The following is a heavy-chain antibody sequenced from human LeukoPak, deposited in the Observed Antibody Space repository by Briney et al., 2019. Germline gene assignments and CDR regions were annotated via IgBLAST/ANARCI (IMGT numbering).Heavy chain of an antibody. CDR1: GGSFSGYY. Sequence: SETLSLTCAVYGGSFSGYYWSWIRQPPGEGLEWIGQIHHSGSTNYNPSLKSRVTISVDTSKNQFSLRLTSVTAADTAVYYCAREPYNSGSHYSFDYWGQGTLVIVSS. CDR2: IHHSGST. V-gene: IGHV4-34*01. D-gene: IGHD6-19*01. CDR3: AREPYNSGSHYSFDY. J-gene: IGHJ4*02.